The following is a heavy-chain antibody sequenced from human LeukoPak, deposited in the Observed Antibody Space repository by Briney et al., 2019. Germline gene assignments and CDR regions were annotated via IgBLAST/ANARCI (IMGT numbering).Heavy chain of an antibody. V-gene: IGHV3-30*04. D-gene: IGHD5-12*01. J-gene: IGHJ4*02. Sequence: GGSLRLSCAASGFPFRQYAXHXVXHAPGXGLDRVTIISDDGRSNYAESVEGRFTIPRDNSKNTLYLQMSSLRAEDTAVYYCASTSGYDFWDMGYWGQGTLVTVSS. CDR1: GFPFRQYA. CDR3: ASTSGYDFWDMGY. CDR2: ISDDGRSN.